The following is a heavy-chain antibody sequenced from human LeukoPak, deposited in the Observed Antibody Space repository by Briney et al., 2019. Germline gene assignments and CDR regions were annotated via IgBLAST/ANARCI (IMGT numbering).Heavy chain of an antibody. Sequence: SVRVSCKASGGAFSSYVITWVPQAPGQGLEWVGGLIPIVGTANYAQTFQGRVTITTDESTSTAYMELSSLRCEETAVYYCARQGNRWSASGTYYNRWFDPWGQGTLVSVSS. CDR2: LIPIVGTA. CDR1: GGAFSSYV. V-gene: IGHV1-69*05. CDR3: ARQGNRWSASGTYYNRWFDP. J-gene: IGHJ5*02. D-gene: IGHD3-10*01.